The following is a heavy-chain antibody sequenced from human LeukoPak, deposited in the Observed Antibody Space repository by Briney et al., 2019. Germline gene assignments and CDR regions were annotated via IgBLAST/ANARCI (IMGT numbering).Heavy chain of an antibody. D-gene: IGHD2-15*01. V-gene: IGHV1-69*04. CDR1: GGTSSSYA. CDR3: ARAGGYCSGGSCYLLPPQDNWFDP. Sequence: SVKVSCKASGGTSSSYAISWVRQAPGQGLEWMGRIIPILGIANYAQKFQGRVTITADKSTSTAYMELSSLRSEDTAVYYCARAGGYCSGGSCYLLPPQDNWFDPWGQGTLVTVSS. J-gene: IGHJ5*02. CDR2: IIPILGIA.